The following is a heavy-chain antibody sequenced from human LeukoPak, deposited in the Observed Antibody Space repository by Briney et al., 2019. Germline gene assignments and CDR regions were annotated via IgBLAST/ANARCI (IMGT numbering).Heavy chain of an antibody. CDR1: GFTFDDYT. CDR3: ARAGSHWHYVY. V-gene: IGHV3-43*01. Sequence: GGSLRLSYAASGFTFDDYTMHWVRQAPGKGLEWVSLISWDGGSTYYADSVKGRFTISRDNAKNSLSLQMNNLRVEDAAVYYCARAGSHWHYVYWGQGTVVTVSS. D-gene: IGHD3-10*01. CDR2: ISWDGGST. J-gene: IGHJ4*02.